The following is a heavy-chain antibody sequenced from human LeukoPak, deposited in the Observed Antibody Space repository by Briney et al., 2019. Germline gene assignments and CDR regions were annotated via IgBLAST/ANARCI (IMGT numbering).Heavy chain of an antibody. CDR2: ISSSSSYI. CDR3: ARVTHSSSSDY. J-gene: IGHJ4*02. V-gene: IGHV3-21*01. CDR1: GCTFSRYS. D-gene: IGHD6-6*01. Sequence: GGSVRLSCAASGCTFSRYSMTWVRQAPGKGLEWVSSISSSSSYIYYADSVKGRFTISRDNAKNSLYLQMNSLRAEDTAVYYCARVTHSSSSDYWGQGTLVTVSS.